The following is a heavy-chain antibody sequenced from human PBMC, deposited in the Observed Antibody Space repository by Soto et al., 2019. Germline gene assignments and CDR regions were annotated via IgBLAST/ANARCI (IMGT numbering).Heavy chain of an antibody. D-gene: IGHD3-22*01. CDR2: IYSGGST. V-gene: IGHV3-53*04. CDR1: GFTVSSNY. J-gene: IGHJ4*02. CDR3: ARSYYYDSRTYFGY. Sequence: GGSLRLTCTVSGFTVSSNYMSWVRQAPGRGLEWVSVIYSGGSTYYADSVRGRFTISRHNSKNTLYLQMNSLRAEDTAVYYCARSYYYDSRTYFGYWGQGTLVTDSS.